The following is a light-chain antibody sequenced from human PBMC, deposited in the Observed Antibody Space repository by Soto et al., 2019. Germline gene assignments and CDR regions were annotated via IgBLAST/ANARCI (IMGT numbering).Light chain of an antibody. CDR3: QQTYSTFVS. V-gene: IGKV1-39*01. Sequence: DIQMTQSPSSLSASVGDRVTITCRSSQTISTFLHWFQQKPGKAPNLLIYDASSLQSGVPSRFSGSGSGTAFTLTISSLQPEDFGTYYCQQTYSTFVSFGGGTKVEMK. CDR2: DAS. J-gene: IGKJ4*01. CDR1: QTISTF.